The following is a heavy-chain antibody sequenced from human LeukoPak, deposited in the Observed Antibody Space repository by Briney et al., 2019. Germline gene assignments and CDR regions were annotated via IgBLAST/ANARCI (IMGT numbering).Heavy chain of an antibody. CDR1: GGSFSDYY. J-gene: IGHJ4*02. Sequence: SETLSLTCAVYGGSFSDYYWNWIRHPSGKGLEWIGEINHFGSANYNPSLKSRVTVSGDTSKNQFSLKVNSVTAADTAIYYCARGYRAHQTFYSYHYFDYWAQGTLVTVSS. V-gene: IGHV4-34*01. CDR3: ARGYRAHQTFYSYHYFDY. CDR2: INHFGSA. D-gene: IGHD5-18*01.